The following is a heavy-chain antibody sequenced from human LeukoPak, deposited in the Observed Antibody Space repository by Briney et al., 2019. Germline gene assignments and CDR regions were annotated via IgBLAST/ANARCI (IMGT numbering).Heavy chain of an antibody. D-gene: IGHD1-26*01. CDR2: ISFDGSNQ. V-gene: IGHV3-30*18. CDR1: GFTFSSYG. CDR3: AKPPEVGATVGYFDY. Sequence: GRSLGLSCAASGFTFSSYGMHWVRQAPGKGLEWVALISFDGSNQYYADSVKGRFTISRDNSKNTLFLQMNSLRAEDTAVYYCAKPPEVGATVGYFDYWGQGTLVTVSS. J-gene: IGHJ4*02.